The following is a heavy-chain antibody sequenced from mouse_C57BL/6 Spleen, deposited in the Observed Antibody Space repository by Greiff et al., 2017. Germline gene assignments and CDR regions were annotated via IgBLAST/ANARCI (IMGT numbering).Heavy chain of an antibody. CDR2: INPNYGTT. CDR3: AREDYYGSSYYFDY. V-gene: IGHV1-39*01. D-gene: IGHD1-1*01. J-gene: IGHJ2*01. Sequence: LKESGPELVKPGASVKISCKASGYSFTDYNMNWVKQSNGKSLEWIGVINPNYGTTSYNQKFKGKATVTVDQSSSTAYMQLNSLTSEDSAVYYCAREDYYGSSYYFDYWGQGTTLTVSS. CDR1: GYSFTDYN.